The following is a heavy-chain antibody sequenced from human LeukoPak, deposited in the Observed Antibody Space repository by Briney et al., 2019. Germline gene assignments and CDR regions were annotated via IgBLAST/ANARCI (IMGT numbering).Heavy chain of an antibody. CDR1: GFNFRNFA. V-gene: IGHV3-48*04. J-gene: IGHJ4*02. Sequence: PGGSLRLSCAASGFNFRNFAMNWVRQAPGKGLEWVAYICPGATHYANSVEGRYAISRDNAKTSLYLQMNSLRPEDTAVYFCVRDWEPSSGYYHYFDYWGQGNLVTVSS. CDR3: VRDWEPSSGYYHYFDY. D-gene: IGHD6-19*01. CDR2: ICPGAT.